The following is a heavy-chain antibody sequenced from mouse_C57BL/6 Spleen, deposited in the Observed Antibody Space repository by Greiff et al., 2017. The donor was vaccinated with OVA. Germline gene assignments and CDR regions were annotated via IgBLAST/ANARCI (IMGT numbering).Heavy chain of an antibody. Sequence: ESGPGILQSSQTLSLTCSFSGFSLSTSGMGVSWIRQPSGKGLEWLAHIYWDDDKRYNPSLKSRLTISKDTSRNQVFLKITSVDTADTATYYCARRAAYYYGSSHWYFDVWGTGTTVTVSS. J-gene: IGHJ1*03. V-gene: IGHV8-12*01. CDR3: ARRAAYYYGSSHWYFDV. CDR1: GFSLSTSGMG. CDR2: IYWDDDK. D-gene: IGHD1-1*01.